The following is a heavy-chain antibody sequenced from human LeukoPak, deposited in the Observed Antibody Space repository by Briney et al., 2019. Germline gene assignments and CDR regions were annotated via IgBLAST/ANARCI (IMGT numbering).Heavy chain of an antibody. D-gene: IGHD5-18*01. J-gene: IGHJ4*02. Sequence: SETLSLTCTVPGGSLSSSRYSWGWIRQPPRKGLEWLGTIYDRGITYYNPSLKSRVTISADTSKNQLSLRLSSVTAADTAVYYCARVGFGGYSYGYVDFWGQGTQVTVSS. CDR2: IYDRGIT. CDR1: GGSLSSSRYS. CDR3: ARVGFGGYSYGYVDF. V-gene: IGHV4-39*01.